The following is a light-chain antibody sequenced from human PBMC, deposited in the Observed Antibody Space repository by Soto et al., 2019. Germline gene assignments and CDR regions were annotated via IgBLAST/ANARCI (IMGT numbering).Light chain of an antibody. CDR2: GNS. CDR3: QSYDSSLRGWV. V-gene: IGLV1-40*01. J-gene: IGLJ3*02. CDR1: SSNIGAGYD. Sequence: QSVLTQPPSVSGAPGQRVTISCTGSSSNIGAGYDVHWYQQLPGTAPKLLIYGNSNRPSGVPDRFSGSKSSTSASLAITGLQAEDEAHYYCQSYDSSLRGWVFGGGTK.